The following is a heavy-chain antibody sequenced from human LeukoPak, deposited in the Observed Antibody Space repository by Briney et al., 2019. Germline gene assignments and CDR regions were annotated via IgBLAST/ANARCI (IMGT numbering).Heavy chain of an antibody. D-gene: IGHD6-13*01. V-gene: IGHV4-59*08. CDR2: IYYSGST. Sequence: SETLSLTCTVSGGSISSYYWSWIRLPPGKGLEWIGYIYYSGSTNYNPSLKSRVTISVDTSKNQFSLKLSSVTAADTAVYYCARHGVYSSSWYNFDYWGQGTLVTVSS. CDR3: ARHGVYSSSWYNFDY. J-gene: IGHJ4*02. CDR1: GGSISSYY.